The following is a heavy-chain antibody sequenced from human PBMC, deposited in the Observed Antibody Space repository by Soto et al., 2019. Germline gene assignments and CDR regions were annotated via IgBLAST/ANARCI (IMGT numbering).Heavy chain of an antibody. CDR2: INHSGST. V-gene: IGHV4-34*01. J-gene: IGHJ4*02. CDR1: GGSFSGYY. CDR3: ARGRYYDFWSGNNPYDY. D-gene: IGHD3-3*01. Sequence: SETLSLTCAVYGGSFSGYYLSWIRQPPGKGLEWIGEINHSGSTNYNPSLKSRVTISVDTSKNQFSLKLSSVTAADTAVYYCARGRYYDFWSGNNPYDYWGQGTLVTVSS.